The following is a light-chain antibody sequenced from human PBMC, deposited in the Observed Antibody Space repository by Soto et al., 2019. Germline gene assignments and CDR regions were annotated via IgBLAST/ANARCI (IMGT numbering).Light chain of an antibody. V-gene: IGKV1-33*01. CDR1: QDISNY. CDR3: QQYGNLPSIT. Sequence: DIQMTQSPSSLSASVGDRVTITCQASQDISNYLNWYQQKPGKAPKLLIYDASNLETGVPSRFSGSGSGTDFTFTISSLQPEDIATYCCQQYGNLPSITFGQGTRLEIK. J-gene: IGKJ5*01. CDR2: DAS.